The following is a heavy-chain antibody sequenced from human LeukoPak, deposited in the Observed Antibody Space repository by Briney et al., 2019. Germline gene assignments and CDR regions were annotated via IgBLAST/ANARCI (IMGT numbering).Heavy chain of an antibody. D-gene: IGHD3-9*01. CDR1: GYTFTTYY. CDR3: ARSQFFLGAFDI. CDR2: INPSGGST. J-gene: IGHJ4*02. V-gene: IGHV1-46*01. Sequence: EASVTVSCKASGYTFTTYYIHWVRTAPGQGLEWMRIINPSGGSTTYAQKFQGRVTMTRDTSTNTVYMELSSLRSEDTAVYYCARSQFFLGAFDIWGQGTLVTVLS.